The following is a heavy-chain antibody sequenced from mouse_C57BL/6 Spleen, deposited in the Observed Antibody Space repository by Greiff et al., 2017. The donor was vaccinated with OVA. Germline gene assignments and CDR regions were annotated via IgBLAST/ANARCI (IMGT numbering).Heavy chain of an antibody. J-gene: IGHJ2*01. V-gene: IGHV5-17*01. CDR3: ARNGYYGSSFDY. Sequence: EVMLVESGGGLVKPGGSLKLSCAASGFTFSDYGMHWVRQAPEKGLEWVAYISSGSSTIYYADTVKGRFTISRDNAKNTLFLQMTSLRSEDTAMYYCARNGYYGSSFDYWGQGTTLTVSS. CDR2: ISSGSSTI. CDR1: GFTFSDYG. D-gene: IGHD1-1*01.